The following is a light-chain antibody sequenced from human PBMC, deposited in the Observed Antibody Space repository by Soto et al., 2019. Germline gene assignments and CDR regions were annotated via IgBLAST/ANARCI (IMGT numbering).Light chain of an antibody. CDR2: GAS. CDR1: QSVSSNY. V-gene: IGKV3-20*01. CDR3: QQYGSSQWT. Sequence: EIVLTQSPGTLSLSPGERATLSCRASQSVSSNYVAWYQQKPGQAPRLLIYGASSRATGIPDRFSGSGSGTDFTLTISRLEPEDFAVYYCQQYGSSQWTFGQGTKVEIK. J-gene: IGKJ1*01.